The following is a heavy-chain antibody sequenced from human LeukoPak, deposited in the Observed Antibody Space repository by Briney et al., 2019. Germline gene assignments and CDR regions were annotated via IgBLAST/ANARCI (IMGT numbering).Heavy chain of an antibody. Sequence: ASVKVSCKASGYTFTGYYMHWVRQAPGQGLEWMGWINPNNGGTNYAQKFQGRVTMTRDTSISTAYMELSRLRSDDTAVYYCARYDGAERTSDYWGQGTLVTVSS. J-gene: IGHJ4*02. V-gene: IGHV1-2*02. CDR2: INPNNGGT. CDR1: GYTFTGYY. CDR3: ARYDGAERTSDY. D-gene: IGHD1-1*01.